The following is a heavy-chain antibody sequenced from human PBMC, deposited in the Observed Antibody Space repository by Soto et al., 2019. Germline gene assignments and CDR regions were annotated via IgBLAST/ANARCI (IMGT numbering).Heavy chain of an antibody. CDR2: VYGSGRT. CDR1: GFTVNGDI. D-gene: IGHD2-2*01. CDR3: TRSVNPMGLLSYDD. Sequence: EVQLVESGGGFIQPGGSLRLSCAASGFTVNGDIISWVRQTPGKGLKWVSIVYGSGRTSYADSVKGRFTSCRDRSKHTVYLAMNSLRVDDTAMYYCTRSVNPMGLLSYDDWGQGTLVTVSS. V-gene: IGHV3-53*01. J-gene: IGHJ4*02.